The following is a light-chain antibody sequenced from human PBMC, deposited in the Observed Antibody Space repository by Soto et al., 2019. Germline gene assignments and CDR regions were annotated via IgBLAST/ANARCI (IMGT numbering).Light chain of an antibody. Sequence: EIVLTQSPGTLSLSPGERATLSCRASQSVSSTYLAWYQQKPGQAPRLLIYGASSRATGIPKRFSGSGSGTDFTLTISRLEPEDFAVYYCQQYDSSITFGQGTRLEIK. CDR1: QSVSSTY. CDR3: QQYDSSIT. CDR2: GAS. J-gene: IGKJ5*01. V-gene: IGKV3-20*01.